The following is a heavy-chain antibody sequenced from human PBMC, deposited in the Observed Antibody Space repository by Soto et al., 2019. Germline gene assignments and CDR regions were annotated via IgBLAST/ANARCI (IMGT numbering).Heavy chain of an antibody. CDR2: IDPGDSDT. CDR3: ARQFDYDTSGYYYAY. V-gene: IGHV5-51*01. J-gene: IGHJ4*02. CDR1: GYTFTTSW. Sequence: PGESLKISCKASGYTFTTSWIGWVRQMPGQGLEWMGIIDPGDSDTRYSPSFQGRITISVDKSISTAYLQWSSLEASDTAIYYCARQFDYDTSGYYYAYWGQGTLVTVSS. D-gene: IGHD3-22*01.